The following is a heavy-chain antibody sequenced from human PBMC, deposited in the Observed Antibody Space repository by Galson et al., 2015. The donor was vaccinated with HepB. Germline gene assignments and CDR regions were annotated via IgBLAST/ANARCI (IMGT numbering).Heavy chain of an antibody. CDR2: ISYEGSNK. Sequence: SLRLSCAASGFTFSSYAMHWVRQAPGKGLEWVAVISYEGSNKYYADSVKGRFTISRDNSKTTLYLQMNSLRPEDTAVYYCASAYNSGWYSLDYWGQGTLVTVSS. D-gene: IGHD6-19*01. CDR1: GFTFSSYA. CDR3: ASAYNSGWYSLDY. V-gene: IGHV3-30*04. J-gene: IGHJ4*02.